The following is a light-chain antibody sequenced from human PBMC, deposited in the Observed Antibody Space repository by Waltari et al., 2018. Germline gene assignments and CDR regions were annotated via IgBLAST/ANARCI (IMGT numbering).Light chain of an antibody. CDR3: QQYNSYPLS. Sequence: DIQMTKSPPTLSASVGTRVTITCRASQSISTWLAWYQQKPGRAPKLLIYKASTLERGVPSTFSGSGSGTEFTLIISSLQPDDFATYYCQQYNSYPLSFGGGTRVEIK. J-gene: IGKJ4*01. CDR1: QSISTW. V-gene: IGKV1-5*03. CDR2: KAS.